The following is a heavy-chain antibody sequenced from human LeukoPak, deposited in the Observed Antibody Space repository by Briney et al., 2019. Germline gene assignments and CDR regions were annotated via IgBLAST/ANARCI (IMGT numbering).Heavy chain of an antibody. CDR3: ARRPSGGPNWFDP. CDR2: IYPNDSDT. J-gene: IGHJ5*02. CDR1: GYSFTSYW. Sequence: GESLKISCTGSGYSFTSYWIGWVRQMPGKGLEWMGIIYPNDSDTKYSPSSQGQVTISADKSISTAYLQWSSLEASDTAMYYCARRPSGGPNWFDPWGQGTLVTVSS. V-gene: IGHV5-51*01. D-gene: IGHD4-23*01.